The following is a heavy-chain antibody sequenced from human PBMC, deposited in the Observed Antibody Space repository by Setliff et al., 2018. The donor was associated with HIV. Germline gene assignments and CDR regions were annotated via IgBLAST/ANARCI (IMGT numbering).Heavy chain of an antibody. CDR2: ISWNGGGT. CDR1: GFTFDDYG. CDR3: ARAPGYYDSSGYYYGYYYYYMDV. J-gene: IGHJ6*03. D-gene: IGHD3-22*01. Sequence: PGGSLRLSCAASGFTFDDYGMSWVRQAPGKGLEWVSGISWNGGGTGYADSVKGRFTISRDNAKNPLYLQMNGLRVEDTALYYCARAPGYYDSSGYYYGYYYYYMDVWGKGTTVTVSS. V-gene: IGHV3-20*04.